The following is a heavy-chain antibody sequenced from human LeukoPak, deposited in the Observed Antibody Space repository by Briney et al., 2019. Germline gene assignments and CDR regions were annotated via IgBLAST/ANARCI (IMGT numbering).Heavy chain of an antibody. CDR3: AKNDFWSGYSCYFDY. Sequence: GGSLRLSCAASGFTFSSYAMSWVRQAPGKGLEWVSAISGSGGSTYYADSVKGRFTISRDNTKNTLYLQMNSLRAEDTAVYYCAKNDFWSGYSCYFDYWGQGTLVTVSS. D-gene: IGHD3-3*01. V-gene: IGHV3-23*01. J-gene: IGHJ4*02. CDR2: ISGSGGST. CDR1: GFTFSSYA.